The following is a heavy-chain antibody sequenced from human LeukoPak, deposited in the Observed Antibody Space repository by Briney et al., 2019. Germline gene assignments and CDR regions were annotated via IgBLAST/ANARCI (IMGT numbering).Heavy chain of an antibody. CDR3: VYGDYDAFDI. V-gene: IGHV3-7*01. J-gene: IGHJ3*02. Sequence: GGSLRLSCAASGFTLSNHWMTWVRQVPGRGPEWVANVNRDGSETYYLDSVKGRFTISKDNAKNSLYLQMNSLRAEDTAVYYCVYGDYDAFDIWGQGTMVTVSS. CDR1: GFTLSNHW. CDR2: VNRDGSET. D-gene: IGHD4-17*01.